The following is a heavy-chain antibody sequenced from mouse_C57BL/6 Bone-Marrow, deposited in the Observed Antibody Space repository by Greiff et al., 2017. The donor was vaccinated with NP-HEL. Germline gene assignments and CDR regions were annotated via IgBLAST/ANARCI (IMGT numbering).Heavy chain of an antibody. Sequence: QVQLQQPGAELVMPGASVKLSCKASGYTFTSYWMHWVKQRPGQGLEWIGEIDPSDSYTNYNQKFKGKSTLTVDKSSSTAYMQLSSLTSEDSAVYYWARRGYGSSYSAWFAYWGQGTLVTVSA. CDR3: ARRGYGSSYSAWFAY. J-gene: IGHJ3*01. CDR2: IDPSDSYT. D-gene: IGHD1-1*01. CDR1: GYTFTSYW. V-gene: IGHV1-69*01.